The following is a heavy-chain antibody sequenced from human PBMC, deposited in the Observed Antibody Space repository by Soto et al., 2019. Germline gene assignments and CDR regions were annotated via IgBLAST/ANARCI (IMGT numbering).Heavy chain of an antibody. CDR2: ISGSGGST. CDR1: GFTFSSYA. Sequence: GGSLRLSCAASGFTFSSYAMSWVRQAPGKGLEWVSAISGSGGSTYYADSVKGRFTISRDNFKNTLYLQMNSLRAEDTAVYYCAKDPAYYYDSSGYWAFDYWGQGTLVTVS. J-gene: IGHJ4*02. V-gene: IGHV3-23*01. D-gene: IGHD3-22*01. CDR3: AKDPAYYYDSSGYWAFDY.